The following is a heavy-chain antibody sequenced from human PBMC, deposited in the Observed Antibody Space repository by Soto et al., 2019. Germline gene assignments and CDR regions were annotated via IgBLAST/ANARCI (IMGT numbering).Heavy chain of an antibody. Sequence: QVQLVESGGGVVQPGRSLRLSCAASGFTFSSYGMHWVRQAPGKGLEWVAVIWYDGRNKYYADSVKGRFTISRDNSKNTLYLQRNSLRAADTAVYYCARGWDIEAAGKPTFDYWGQGTLVTVSS. V-gene: IGHV3-33*01. J-gene: IGHJ4*02. D-gene: IGHD6-13*01. CDR1: GFTFSSYG. CDR3: ARGWDIEAAGKPTFDY. CDR2: IWYDGRNK.